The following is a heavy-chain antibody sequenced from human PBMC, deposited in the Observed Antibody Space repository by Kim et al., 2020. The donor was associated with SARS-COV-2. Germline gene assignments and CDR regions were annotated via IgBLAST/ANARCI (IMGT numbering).Heavy chain of an antibody. CDR3: AREGPAAGSPDKYYFDY. V-gene: IGHV6-1*01. CDR1: GDSVSSNSAA. D-gene: IGHD6-13*01. CDR2: TYYRSKWYN. J-gene: IGHJ4*02. Sequence: SPTLSLTCAISGDSVSSNSAAWNWLRQSPSRGLEWLGRTYYRSKWYNDYAVSVKSRITINPDTSKNQFSLQLNSVTPEDTAVYYCAREGPAAGSPDKYYFDYWGQGTLVTVSS.